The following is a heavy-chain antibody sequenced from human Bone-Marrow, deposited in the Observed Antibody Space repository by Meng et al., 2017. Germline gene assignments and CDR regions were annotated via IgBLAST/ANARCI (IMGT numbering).Heavy chain of an antibody. CDR2: IYTSGST. D-gene: IGHD5-18*01. CDR3: ARNSGESYGAFDI. CDR1: GGSISSYY. J-gene: IGHJ3*02. Sequence: ESLKISCTVSGGSISSYYWSWIRQPAGKGLEWIGRIYTSGSTNYNPSLKSRVTMSVDTSKNQFSLKLSSVTAADTAVYYCARNSGESYGAFDIWGQGTMVTVSS. V-gene: IGHV4-4*07.